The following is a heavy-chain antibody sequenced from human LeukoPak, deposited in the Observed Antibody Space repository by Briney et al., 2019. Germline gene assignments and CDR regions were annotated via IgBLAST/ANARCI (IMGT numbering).Heavy chain of an antibody. V-gene: IGHV4-34*01. Sequence: SETLSLTCAVYGGSFSGYYWSWIRQPPGKGLEWIGEINESGSTNYNPSLKSRLTISVDTSKNQFSLKVSSVTAADTAVYYCASKQGRLQGRLESWFDPWGQGTLVTVSS. CDR1: GGSFSGYY. CDR2: INESGST. D-gene: IGHD1-1*01. CDR3: ASKQGRLQGRLESWFDP. J-gene: IGHJ5*02.